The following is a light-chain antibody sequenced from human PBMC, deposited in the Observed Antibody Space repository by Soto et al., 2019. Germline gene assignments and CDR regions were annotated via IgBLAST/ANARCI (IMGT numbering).Light chain of an antibody. V-gene: IGLV7-43*01. CDR1: TGAVTSGYY. Sequence: QAVVTQEPSLTVSRGGTVTLTCASSTGAVTSGYYPNWFQQKPGQAPRALIYNTSNKHSWTPARFSGSLLGGKAALTLSGVQPEDEAEYYCLLYYGGAQVFGGGTKLTVL. J-gene: IGLJ2*01. CDR3: LLYYGGAQV. CDR2: NTS.